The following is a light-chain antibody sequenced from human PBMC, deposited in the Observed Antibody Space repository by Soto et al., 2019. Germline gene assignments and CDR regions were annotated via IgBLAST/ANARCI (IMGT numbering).Light chain of an antibody. J-gene: IGLJ1*01. V-gene: IGLV2-14*03. CDR2: DVS. Sequence: QSVLTQPASVSGYPGQSITISCTGTSSDVGGYNYVSWYQHHPGKAPKLLIYDVSNRPSGISNRFSGSKSDNTASLTISGLQPEDEADYYCISYTTSNTRQIVFGTGTKLTVL. CDR3: ISYTTSNTRQIV. CDR1: SSDVGGYNY.